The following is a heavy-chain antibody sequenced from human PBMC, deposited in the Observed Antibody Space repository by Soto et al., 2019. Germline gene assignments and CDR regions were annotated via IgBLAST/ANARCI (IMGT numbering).Heavy chain of an antibody. CDR3: ARLSPLTPGGVAFDI. V-gene: IGHV4-59*08. D-gene: IGHD3-10*01. J-gene: IGHJ3*02. CDR1: GGSISTYY. CDR2: IYYTGST. Sequence: QVQLQESGQGLVKPSETLSLTCTVSGGSISTYYWSWIRQPPGKGLEWIGYIYYTGSTNYSPSLKSRVTISVDTSKNQFSLKLSSVTAADTALYYCARLSPLTPGGVAFDIWGQGTMVTVSS.